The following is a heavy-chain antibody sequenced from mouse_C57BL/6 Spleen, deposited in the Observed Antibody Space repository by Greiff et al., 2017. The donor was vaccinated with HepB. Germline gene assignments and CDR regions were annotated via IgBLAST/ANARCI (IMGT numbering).Heavy chain of an antibody. CDR2: INPYNGGT. Sequence: EVQLQQSGPVLVKPGASVKMSCKASGYTFTDYYMNWVKQSHGKSLEWIGVINPYNGGTSYNQKFKGKATLTVDKSSSTAYMELNSLTSEDSAVYYCARDGNYDFDYWGQGTTLTVSS. D-gene: IGHD2-1*01. CDR3: ARDGNYDFDY. V-gene: IGHV1-19*01. CDR1: GYTFTDYY. J-gene: IGHJ2*01.